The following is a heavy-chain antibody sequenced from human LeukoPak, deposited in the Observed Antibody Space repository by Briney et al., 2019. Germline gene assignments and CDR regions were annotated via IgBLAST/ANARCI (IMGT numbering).Heavy chain of an antibody. J-gene: IGHJ4*02. CDR2: IYTSGST. Sequence: SETLSLTCTVSGGSISSYYWSWIRQPAGKGLEWIGRIYTSGSTNYNPSLKSRVTMSVDTSRNQFSLKLSSVTAADTAVYYCARDDAAGIVGATPGDYWGQGTLVTVSS. CDR3: ARDDAAGIVGATPGDY. V-gene: IGHV4-4*07. D-gene: IGHD1-26*01. CDR1: GGSISSYY.